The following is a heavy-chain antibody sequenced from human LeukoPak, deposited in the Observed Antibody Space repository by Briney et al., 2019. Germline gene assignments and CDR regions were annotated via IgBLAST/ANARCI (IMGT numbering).Heavy chain of an antibody. J-gene: IGHJ4*02. D-gene: IGHD3-22*01. CDR3: ARDLYRIVVVPHYFDY. V-gene: IGHV3-30*02. CDR1: GFTFNMYG. Sequence: GGSLRLSCAASGFTFNMYGMHWVRQAPGKGLEWVAFIRYDGSDLYYADSVKGRFAISRDNSKNSLYLQMNSLRAEDTAVYYCARDLYRIVVVPHYFDYWGQGTLVTVSS. CDR2: IRYDGSDL.